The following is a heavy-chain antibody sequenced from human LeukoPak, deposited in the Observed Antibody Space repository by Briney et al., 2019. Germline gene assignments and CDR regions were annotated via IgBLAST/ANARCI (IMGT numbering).Heavy chain of an antibody. J-gene: IGHJ4*02. D-gene: IGHD3-10*01. V-gene: IGHV3-23*01. CDR2: ISGSGGST. CDR1: GFTFSSYA. CDR3: AKDLIPIGRSSGAFDY. Sequence: PGGSLRLSCAASGFTFSSYAMSWVRQAPGKGLEWVSAISGSGGSTYYADSVKGRFTISRDNSKNTLYLQMNSLRAEDTAVYYCAKDLIPIGRSSGAFDYWGQGTLVTVSS.